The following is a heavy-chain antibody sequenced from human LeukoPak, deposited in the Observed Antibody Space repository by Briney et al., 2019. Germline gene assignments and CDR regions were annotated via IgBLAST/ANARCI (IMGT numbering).Heavy chain of an antibody. CDR2: IYHSGST. D-gene: IGHD2-2*01. Sequence: SETLSLTCAVSGYSTSSGYDWGWIRQPPGKGLEWIGSIYHSGSTYYNPSLKSRVTISVDTSKNQFSLKLSSVTAADTAVYYCARVHCSSTSCSREDYYYYMDVWGKGTTVTVSS. V-gene: IGHV4-38-2*01. J-gene: IGHJ6*03. CDR3: ARVHCSSTSCSREDYYYYMDV. CDR1: GYSTSSGYD.